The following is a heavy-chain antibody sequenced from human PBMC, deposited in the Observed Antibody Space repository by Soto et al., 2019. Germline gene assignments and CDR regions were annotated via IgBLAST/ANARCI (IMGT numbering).Heavy chain of an antibody. D-gene: IGHD4-4*01. J-gene: IGHJ3*02. Sequence: GASVKVSCKASGYTFTSYYMHWARQAPGQGLEWMGIINPSGGSTSYAQKFQGRVTMTRDTSTSTAYMELSRLRSDDTAVYYCARGRTTVTTPFAFDIWGQGTMVTVSS. CDR3: ARGRTTVTTPFAFDI. CDR1: GYTFTSYY. V-gene: IGHV1-46*01. CDR2: INPSGGST.